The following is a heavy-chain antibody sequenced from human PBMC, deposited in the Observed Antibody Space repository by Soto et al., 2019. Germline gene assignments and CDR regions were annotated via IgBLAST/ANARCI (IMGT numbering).Heavy chain of an antibody. D-gene: IGHD3-10*01. J-gene: IGHJ4*02. Sequence: GASVKVSCKVSGYTLTELSMHWVRQAPGKGLEWMGGFDPEDGETIYAQKFQGRVTMTEDTSTDTAYMELSSLRSEDTALYYCAKDSGYYYGSGSYYKLWGQGTLVTVS. CDR2: FDPEDGET. CDR3: AKDSGYYYGSGSYYKL. V-gene: IGHV1-24*01. CDR1: GYTLTELS.